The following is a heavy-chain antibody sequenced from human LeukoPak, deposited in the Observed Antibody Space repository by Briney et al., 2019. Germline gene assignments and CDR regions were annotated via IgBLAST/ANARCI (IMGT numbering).Heavy chain of an antibody. CDR1: GYSISSGYY. CDR2: IYHSGST. Sequence: PSETLSLTCAVSGYSISSGYYWGWIRQPPGKGLELIGSIYHSGSTYYNPSLKSRVTISVDTSKNQFSLKLSSVTAADTAVYYCARHGTTVVTRDAFDIWGQGTMVTVSS. CDR3: ARHGTTVVTRDAFDI. V-gene: IGHV4-38-2*01. D-gene: IGHD4-23*01. J-gene: IGHJ3*02.